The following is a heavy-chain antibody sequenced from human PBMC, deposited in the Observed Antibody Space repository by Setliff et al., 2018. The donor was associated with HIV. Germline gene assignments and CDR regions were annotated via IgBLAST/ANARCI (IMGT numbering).Heavy chain of an antibody. CDR3: ARNPRIAVAGTDYYYYMDV. V-gene: IGHV1-46*01. CDR1: GYTFTSYY. Sequence: ASVKVSCKASGYTFTSYYMHWVRQALGQGLEWMGIINPSGGSTSYAQKFQGRVTMTRDTSTSTVYMELSSLRSEDTAVYYCARNPRIAVAGTDYYYYMDVWGKGTTVTVSS. D-gene: IGHD6-19*01. J-gene: IGHJ6*03. CDR2: INPSGGST.